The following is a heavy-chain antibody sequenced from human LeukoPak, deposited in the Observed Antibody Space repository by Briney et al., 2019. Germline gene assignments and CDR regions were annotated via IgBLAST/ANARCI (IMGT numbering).Heavy chain of an antibody. Sequence: SETLSLTCAVYGGSLSGYYWSWIRQPPGKGLEWIGEINHSGSTNYNPSLKSRVTISVDTSKNQFSLKLSSVTAADTAVYYCARGHRRLQYSSSYYYYYYMDVWGKGTTVTVSS. V-gene: IGHV4-34*01. CDR1: GGSLSGYY. CDR3: ARGHRRLQYSSSYYYYYYMDV. D-gene: IGHD6-13*01. CDR2: INHSGST. J-gene: IGHJ6*03.